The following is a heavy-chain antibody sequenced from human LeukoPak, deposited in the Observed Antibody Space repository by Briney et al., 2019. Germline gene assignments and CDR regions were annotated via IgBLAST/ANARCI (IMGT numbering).Heavy chain of an antibody. CDR1: GLTVSSTY. Sequence: GGSLRLSCAASGLTVSSTYMSWVRQTPGKGLEWVSVIYSGGSTYYADSVKGRFTISRDNSKNTLYLQMNSLGAEDTAVYYCARDLLEWYFDYWGQGTLVTVSS. V-gene: IGHV3-66*01. J-gene: IGHJ4*02. D-gene: IGHD3-3*01. CDR3: ARDLLEWYFDY. CDR2: IYSGGST.